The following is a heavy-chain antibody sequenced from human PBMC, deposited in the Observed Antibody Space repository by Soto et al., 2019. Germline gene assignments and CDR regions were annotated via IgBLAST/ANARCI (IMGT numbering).Heavy chain of an antibody. D-gene: IGHD2-15*01. Sequence: SETLSLACSVSGDSISDLDYFWAWIRQPPGQALEYIGYIYKSATTYYNPSFESRVAISVDTSKSKFSLNVTAVTAADTAVYFCARGRYCLSGRCFPNSFDSGGQGALV. V-gene: IGHV4-30-4*01. J-gene: IGHJ5*01. CDR3: ARGRYCLSGRCFPNSFDS. CDR2: IYKSATT. CDR1: GDSISDLDYF.